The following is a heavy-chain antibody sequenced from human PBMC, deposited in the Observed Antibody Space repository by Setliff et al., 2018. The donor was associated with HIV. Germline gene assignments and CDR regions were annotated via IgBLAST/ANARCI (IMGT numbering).Heavy chain of an antibody. J-gene: IGHJ6*04. V-gene: IGHV4-34*01. CDR2: INHSGST. CDR1: GGSFNGYY. D-gene: IGHD4-17*01. Sequence: SETLSLTCAVYGGSFNGYYWSWIRQPPGKGLEWIGEINHSGSTNYNPSLKSRVTISVDTSKNQFSLKLSSATAADTAVYYCARAGSGATVPGVWGKGTTVTVSS. CDR3: ARAGSGATVPGV.